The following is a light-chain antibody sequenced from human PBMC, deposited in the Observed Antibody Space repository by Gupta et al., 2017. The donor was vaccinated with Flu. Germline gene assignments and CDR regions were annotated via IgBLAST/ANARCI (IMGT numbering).Light chain of an antibody. CDR2: QDR. Sequence: SPGKTASITCSGAKLGGKFGCGYQQRAGQAPVLVMYQDRKRPSGIPERFSGSNSGNTATLTISGTQAVDEADYHCQAWDSSTVVFGGGTKLTVL. J-gene: IGLJ2*01. CDR3: QAWDSSTVV. V-gene: IGLV3-1*01. CDR1: KLGGKF.